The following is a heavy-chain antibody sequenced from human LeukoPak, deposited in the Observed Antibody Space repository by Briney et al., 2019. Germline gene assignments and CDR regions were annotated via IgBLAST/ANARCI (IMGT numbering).Heavy chain of an antibody. Sequence: ASVKVSCKASGYTFTSYDINWVRQATGQGLEWMGRINPNSGGTNYAQKFQGRVTMTRDTSISTAYMELSRLRSDDTAVYYCARAGFEQLVPFPDYWGQGTLVTVSS. V-gene: IGHV1-2*06. CDR1: GYTFTSYD. CDR3: ARAGFEQLVPFPDY. J-gene: IGHJ4*02. CDR2: INPNSGGT. D-gene: IGHD6-6*01.